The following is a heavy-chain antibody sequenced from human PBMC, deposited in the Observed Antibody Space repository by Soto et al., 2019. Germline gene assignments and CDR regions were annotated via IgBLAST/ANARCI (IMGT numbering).Heavy chain of an antibody. D-gene: IGHD1-26*01. CDR3: ARVYYRAWYFDL. V-gene: IGHV3-74*01. CDR1: GFTFSSYW. Sequence: LRLSCAASGFTFSSYWMHWVRQAPGKGLVWVSRINSDGSSTSYADSVKGRFTISRDNAKNTLYLQMNSLRAEDTAVYYCARVYYRAWYFDLWGRGTLVTVSS. J-gene: IGHJ2*01. CDR2: INSDGSST.